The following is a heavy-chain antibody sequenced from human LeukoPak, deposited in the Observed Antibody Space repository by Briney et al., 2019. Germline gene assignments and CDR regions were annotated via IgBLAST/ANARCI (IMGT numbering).Heavy chain of an antibody. CDR2: IYYSGST. CDR3: ASSSLFGYYQYGMDV. V-gene: IGHV4-59*01. J-gene: IGHJ6*02. CDR1: GGSISSYY. Sequence: SETLSLTCTVSGGSISSYYWSWIRQPPGKGLEWIGYIYYSGSTNYNPSLKSRVIISVDTSKNQFSLKLNSVTAADTAVYYCASSSLFGYYQYGMDVWGQGTTVTVSS. D-gene: IGHD6-6*01.